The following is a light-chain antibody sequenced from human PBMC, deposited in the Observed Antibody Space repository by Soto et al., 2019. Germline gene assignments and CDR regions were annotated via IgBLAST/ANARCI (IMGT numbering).Light chain of an antibody. CDR2: EVS. V-gene: IGLV2-14*01. CDR1: SSDIGGFHY. Sequence: QSVLTQPGAVSGSPGQSITIACTGSSSDIGGFHYVSWYQQYPGKAPKLIIFEVSNRPSGVSHRFSGSKSGNTASLTISELQTEDEADYYCSSYKKFDTQVFGNGTKVTVL. J-gene: IGLJ1*01. CDR3: SSYKKFDTQV.